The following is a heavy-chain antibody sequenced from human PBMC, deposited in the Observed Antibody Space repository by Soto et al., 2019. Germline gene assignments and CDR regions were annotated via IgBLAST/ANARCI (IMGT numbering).Heavy chain of an antibody. J-gene: IGHJ4*02. CDR2: ISVYNGNT. CDR1: GFTFTSSA. D-gene: IGHD6-19*01. Sequence: ASVKVSCKASGFTFTSSAMQWVRQARGQGLEWIGWISVYNGNTNYAQKLQGRVTMTTDTSTSTAYMELRSLRSDDTAVYYCARDYSSGWYFDYWGQGTLVTVSS. V-gene: IGHV1-18*01. CDR3: ARDYSSGWYFDY.